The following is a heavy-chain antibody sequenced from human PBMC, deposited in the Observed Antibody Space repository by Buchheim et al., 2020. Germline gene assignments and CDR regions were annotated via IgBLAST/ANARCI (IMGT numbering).Heavy chain of an antibody. V-gene: IGHV4-4*02. CDR2: IYQSGTT. J-gene: IGHJ4*02. D-gene: IGHD6-13*01. CDR1: GASISSRNW. CDR3: AKTGAQGYLEY. Sequence: QVQLQESGPGLVKPSGTLSLTCSVSGASISSRNWWTWVRQSPGKGLEWIGEIYQSGTTNYNPSLKRRVTISIDKSKHHFSLKVNSVTAADTAVFYCAKTGAQGYLEYWGQG.